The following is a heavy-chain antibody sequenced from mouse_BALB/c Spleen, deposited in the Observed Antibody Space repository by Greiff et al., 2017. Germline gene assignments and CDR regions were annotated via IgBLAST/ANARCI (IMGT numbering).Heavy chain of an antibody. CDR1: GFTFTDYY. D-gene: IGHD2-2*01. V-gene: IGHV7-3*02. J-gene: IGHJ4*01. Sequence: EVQGVESGGGLVQPGGSLRLSCATSGFTFTDYYMSWVRQPPGKALEWLGFIRNKANGYTTEYSASVKGRFTISRDNSQSILYLQMNTLRAEDSATYYCARDGIYYGYGGAMDYWGQGTSVTVSS. CDR3: ARDGIYYGYGGAMDY. CDR2: IRNKANGYTT.